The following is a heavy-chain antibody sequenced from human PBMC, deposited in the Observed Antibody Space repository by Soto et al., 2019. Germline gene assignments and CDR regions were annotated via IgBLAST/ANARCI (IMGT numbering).Heavy chain of an antibody. CDR2: ISTTETT. D-gene: IGHD6-13*01. V-gene: IGHV4-4*07. Sequence: KPSETLSLTCTVSGGSISSYYWSWIRQPAGKGLEWIGRISTTETTNYNPSLKSRVSMSLDTSKSQVSLKLGSVTAADAAVYYCAGNIAAAGRRYYGMDVWGQGTTVTVSS. CDR3: AGNIAAAGRRYYGMDV. J-gene: IGHJ6*02. CDR1: GGSISSYY.